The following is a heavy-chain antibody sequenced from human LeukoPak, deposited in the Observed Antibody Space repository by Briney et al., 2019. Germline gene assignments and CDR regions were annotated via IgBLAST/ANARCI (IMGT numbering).Heavy chain of an antibody. CDR2: ISDSGTRT. CDR1: GFTFSSYA. CDR3: AKDARRTSGWYYFDY. D-gene: IGHD6-19*01. Sequence: PGGSLRLSCAASGFTFSSYAMSWVRQAPGKGLEWVSVISDSGTRTYYADSVKGRFTISRDNSKNMLFLQMNSLRAEDTAVFYCAKDARRTSGWYYFDYWGQGALVTVSS. J-gene: IGHJ4*02. V-gene: IGHV3-23*01.